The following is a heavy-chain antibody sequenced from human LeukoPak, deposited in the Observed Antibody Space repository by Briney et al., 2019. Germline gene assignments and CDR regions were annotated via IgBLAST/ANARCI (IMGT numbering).Heavy chain of an antibody. J-gene: IGHJ6*03. CDR3: ARVFHSSSWHPYHYYYMDV. CDR2: IYYSGST. V-gene: IGHV4-59*12. D-gene: IGHD6-13*01. CDR1: GGSISSYY. Sequence: PSETLSLTCTVSGGSISSYYWSWIRQPAGKGLEWIGTIYYSGSTYYNPSLKSRVTISVDTSKNQFSLKLSSVTAADTAVYYCARVFHSSSWHPYHYYYMDVWGKGTTVTVSS.